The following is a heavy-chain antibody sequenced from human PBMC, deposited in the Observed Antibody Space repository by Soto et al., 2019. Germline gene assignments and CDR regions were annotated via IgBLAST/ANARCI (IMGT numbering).Heavy chain of an antibody. Sequence: GGSLRLSCAASGFTFSNAWMSWVRQAPGKGLEWVGRIKSKTDGGTTEYAAPVKGRFTISRDDSKNTLYLQMNSLKTEDTAVYYCTTRITMVRGPGAFDIWGQGTMVTVSS. CDR3: TTRITMVRGPGAFDI. D-gene: IGHD3-10*01. V-gene: IGHV3-15*01. J-gene: IGHJ3*02. CDR2: IKSKTDGGTT. CDR1: GFTFSNAW.